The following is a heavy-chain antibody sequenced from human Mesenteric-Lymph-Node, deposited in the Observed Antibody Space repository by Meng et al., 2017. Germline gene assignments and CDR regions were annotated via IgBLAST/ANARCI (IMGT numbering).Heavy chain of an antibody. CDR3: ARDRSYRDAFDL. CDR1: GFTFSSYS. Sequence: GESLKISCAASGFTFSSYSMNWVRQAPGKGLEWVSYISSSGSTIYYADSVKGRFTISRDNAKNSLYLQMNSLRAEDTAVYYCARDRSYRDAFDLWGQGTLVTVSS. CDR2: ISSSGSTI. J-gene: IGHJ3*01. V-gene: IGHV3-48*04.